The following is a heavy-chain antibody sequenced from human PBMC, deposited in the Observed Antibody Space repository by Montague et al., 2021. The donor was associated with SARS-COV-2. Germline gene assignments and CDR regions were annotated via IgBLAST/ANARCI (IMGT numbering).Heavy chain of an antibody. J-gene: IGHJ4*02. CDR2: INHRYTS. Sequence: SETLSLTCTVYAGSFNDYYWYWIRQPPRPGLELIGEINHRYTSKYNTSLKIQVSISLYTSKNQFSLYLHSVTAADTAVYYCARGRQHFNMIVVVMTGGEYYFDYWGQGTLVTVSS. V-gene: IGHV4-34*01. CDR3: ARGRQHFNMIVVVMTGGEYYFDY. D-gene: IGHD3-22*01. CDR1: AGSFNDYY.